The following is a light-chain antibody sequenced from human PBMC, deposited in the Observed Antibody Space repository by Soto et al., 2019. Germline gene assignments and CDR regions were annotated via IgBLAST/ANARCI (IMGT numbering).Light chain of an antibody. CDR3: QQYGSAPLT. CDR1: QSVSSSY. J-gene: IGKJ4*01. CDR2: GAS. Sequence: EIVLTQSPGTLSLSPGERATLSCRASQSVSSSYLAWYQQKPGQAPRLLIYGASSRATGIPDRFSGSGSGTDFTFTIRRLGPEYFAVYYCQQYGSAPLTFGGGPKLDIK. V-gene: IGKV3-20*01.